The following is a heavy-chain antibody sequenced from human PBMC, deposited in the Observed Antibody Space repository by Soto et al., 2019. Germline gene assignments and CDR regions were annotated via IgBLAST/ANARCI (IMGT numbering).Heavy chain of an antibody. CDR2: LYNAGST. J-gene: IGHJ4*02. CDR1: GGSISRYY. CDR3: ANFQGVAAGSH. Sequence: SETLSLTCTVSGGSISRYYWSWIRQPPGKGLEWIGYLYNAGSTIYNPSLKSRVTISVDMSQNQFSLNLNYVTAADTAVYYCANFQGVAAGSHWGQGTLVTVSS. V-gene: IGHV4-59*01. D-gene: IGHD6-13*01.